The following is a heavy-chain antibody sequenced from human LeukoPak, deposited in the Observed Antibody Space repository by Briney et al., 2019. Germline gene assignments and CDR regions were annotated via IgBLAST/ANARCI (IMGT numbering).Heavy chain of an antibody. Sequence: PGGSLRLSCAASGFTFSSYSMNWVRQAPGKGLEWVGRTRNKANSYTTEYAASVKGRFTISRDDSKNSLYLQMNSLKTEDTAVYYCARGRYSSFDDWGQGTLVTVSS. V-gene: IGHV3-72*01. CDR3: ARGRYSSFDD. J-gene: IGHJ5*02. D-gene: IGHD6-19*01. CDR1: GFTFSSYS. CDR2: TRNKANSYTT.